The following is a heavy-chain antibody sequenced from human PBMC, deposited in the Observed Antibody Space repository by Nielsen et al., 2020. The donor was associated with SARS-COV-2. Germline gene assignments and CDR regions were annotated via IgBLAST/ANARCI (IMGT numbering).Heavy chain of an antibody. V-gene: IGHV1-8*01. J-gene: IGHJ3*02. D-gene: IGHD6-13*01. CDR1: GYTFTSYD. CDR2: MNPNSGDT. Sequence: SVQVSCKASGYTFTSYDINWVRQATGQGLEWMGWMNPNSGDTGYARKFEGTVSMTRNTSISTAYMELSSLRSEDTAVYYCARHIAADDVFDIWGQGTMVTVSS. CDR3: ARHIAADDVFDI.